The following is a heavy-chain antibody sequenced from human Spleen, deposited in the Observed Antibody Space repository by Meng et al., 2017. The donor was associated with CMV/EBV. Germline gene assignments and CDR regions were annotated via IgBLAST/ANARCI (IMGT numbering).Heavy chain of an antibody. Sequence: QVQPGQPGAEVKKPGSSVKVSCKASGGTFSSYAISWVRQAPGQGLEWMGGIIPIFGTANYAQKFQGRVTITADESTSTAYMELSSLRSEDTAVYYCARGYNWNYWRFDYWGQGTLVTVSS. CDR3: ARGYNWNYWRFDY. D-gene: IGHD1-7*01. J-gene: IGHJ4*02. CDR2: IIPIFGTA. V-gene: IGHV1-69*12. CDR1: GGTFSSYA.